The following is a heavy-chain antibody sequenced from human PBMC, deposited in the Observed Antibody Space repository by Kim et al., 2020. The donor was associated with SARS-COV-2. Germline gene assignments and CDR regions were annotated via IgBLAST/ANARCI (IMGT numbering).Heavy chain of an antibody. V-gene: IGHV3-21*01. CDR2: ISSSSSDI. CDR1: GFTFSSYS. Sequence: GGSLRLSCAASGFTFSSYSMNWVRQAPGKGLEWVSSISSSSSDIYYADSVKGRFTISRDNAKNSLYLQMNSLRAEDTAVYYCARDPHYYDSSGYSGGLAFDIWGQGTMVTVSS. J-gene: IGHJ3*02. CDR3: ARDPHYYDSSGYSGGLAFDI. D-gene: IGHD3-22*01.